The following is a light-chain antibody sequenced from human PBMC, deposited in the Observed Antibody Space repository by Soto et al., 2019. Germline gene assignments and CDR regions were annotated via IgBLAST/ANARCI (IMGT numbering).Light chain of an antibody. Sequence: QAVVTQEPSLTGSPGGTVTLTFGSSTETVTIGHYPYSCQQKTGQAPRTLIYDTFYKHSWTPARLSGSLLGGNAALTLSGAQPEDEADDGGLLYYDGPYVCGGGTKV. CDR3: LLYYDGPYV. CDR2: DTF. CDR1: TETVTIGHY. V-gene: IGLV7-46*01. J-gene: IGLJ1*01.